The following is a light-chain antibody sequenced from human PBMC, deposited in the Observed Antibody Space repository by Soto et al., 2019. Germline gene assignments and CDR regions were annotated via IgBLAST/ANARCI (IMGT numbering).Light chain of an antibody. V-gene: IGLV2-14*01. Sequence: QSALTQPASVSGSPGQSITISCTGTSSDVGGYNYVSWYQQHPGKAPKLMIYEVSNRPSGVSTRFSGSKSGNTASLTTSGLQAEDEADYYCNSYTSSSTPYVFGTGTKLTVL. CDR1: SSDVGGYNY. CDR3: NSYTSSSTPYV. J-gene: IGLJ1*01. CDR2: EVS.